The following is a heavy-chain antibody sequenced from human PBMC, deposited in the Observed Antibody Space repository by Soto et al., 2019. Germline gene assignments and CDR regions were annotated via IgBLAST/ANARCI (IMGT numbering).Heavy chain of an antibody. CDR2: IYPGDHET. CDR3: ARSPRSSPYFDY. Sequence: GESLKIACQCSGYTFSNFWIGWVRQLPGKGLEWMGIIYPGDHETRYSPSFHGKVTISADKSINTAYLQWNSLEASDTAFYFCARSPRSSPYFDYWGQGALVTVSS. CDR1: GYTFSNFW. V-gene: IGHV5-51*01. J-gene: IGHJ4*02. D-gene: IGHD6-13*01.